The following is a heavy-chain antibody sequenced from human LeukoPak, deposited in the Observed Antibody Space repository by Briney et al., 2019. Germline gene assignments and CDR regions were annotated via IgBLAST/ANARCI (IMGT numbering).Heavy chain of an antibody. CDR3: AKDLASWYPRPSGY. CDR1: GFTVTTNY. Sequence: PGGSLRLSCAVSGFTVTTNYMSWVRQAPGKGLEWVSIIHRDGSTYYADSVKGRFTTSRDNSKNTLYLQMNSLRAEDTAVYYCAKDLASWYPRPSGYWGQGTLVTVSS. J-gene: IGHJ4*02. D-gene: IGHD6-13*01. V-gene: IGHV3-66*01. CDR2: IHRDGST.